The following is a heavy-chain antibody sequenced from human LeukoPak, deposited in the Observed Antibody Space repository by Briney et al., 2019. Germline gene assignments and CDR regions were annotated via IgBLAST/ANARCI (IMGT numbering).Heavy chain of an antibody. J-gene: IGHJ5*02. CDR1: GYNFPIFW. V-gene: IGHV5-51*01. Sequence: GESLEISCKTSGYNFPIFWIGWVRQMPGRGLEWMGIIYPADSDTTYSPSFHGQVTISADKSTSTAYLQWSSLKASDSGMYYCARGRAWFDHWGRGTQVTVSS. CDR3: ARGRAWFDH. CDR2: IYPADSDT.